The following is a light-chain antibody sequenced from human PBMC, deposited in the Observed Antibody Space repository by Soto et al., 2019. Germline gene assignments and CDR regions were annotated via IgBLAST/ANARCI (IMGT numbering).Light chain of an antibody. V-gene: IGKV3-11*01. CDR2: DVS. CDR1: QSVSMY. CDR3: QQRSDWPIT. Sequence: EIVLTQFPATLSLSPAERATLSCIASQSVSMYLALYQPTPGQAPRLLIYDVSTRATGIPARFSGSGSGTDFTLTITSLEPEDFAVYSCQQRSDWPITFGQGTRLEIK. J-gene: IGKJ5*01.